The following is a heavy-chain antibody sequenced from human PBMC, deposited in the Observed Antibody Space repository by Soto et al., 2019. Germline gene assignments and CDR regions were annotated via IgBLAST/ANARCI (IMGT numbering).Heavy chain of an antibody. J-gene: IGHJ6*02. CDR3: ASSPQQLVLYYYYYGMDV. Sequence: GGSLRLSCAASGFTFSSYAMSWVRQAPGKGLEWVSAISGSGGSTYYADSVKGRFTISRDNSKNTLYLQMNSLRAEDTAVYYCASSPQQLVLYYYYYGMDVWGQGTTVTVSS. V-gene: IGHV3-23*01. CDR2: ISGSGGST. D-gene: IGHD6-13*01. CDR1: GFTFSSYA.